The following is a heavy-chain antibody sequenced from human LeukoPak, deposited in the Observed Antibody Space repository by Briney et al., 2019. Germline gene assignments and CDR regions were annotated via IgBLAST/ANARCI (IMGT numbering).Heavy chain of an antibody. V-gene: IGHV1-69*01. Sequence: GSSVKVSCKASGGTFSSYAISWVRQAPGQGLEWMGGLIPIFGTANYAQKFQGRVTITADESTSTAYMELSSLRSEDTAVYYCARDSPQLAGYSYDLDYWGQGTLVTVSS. CDR3: ARDSPQLAGYSYDLDY. CDR1: GGTFSSYA. CDR2: LIPIFGTA. J-gene: IGHJ4*02. D-gene: IGHD5-18*01.